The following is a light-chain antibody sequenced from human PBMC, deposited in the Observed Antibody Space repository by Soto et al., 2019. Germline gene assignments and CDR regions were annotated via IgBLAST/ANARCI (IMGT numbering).Light chain of an antibody. J-gene: IGKJ1*01. Sequence: EIVLTQSPGTLSLSPGERATLSCRASQSVSSSYLAWYQQKPGQAPRLLLYGASNRATGIPDRFSGSGSGTDFTLTISRLEPEDFAVYYCLQYDSSPRTFGQGTKVDIK. CDR2: GAS. CDR3: LQYDSSPRT. V-gene: IGKV3-20*01. CDR1: QSVSSSY.